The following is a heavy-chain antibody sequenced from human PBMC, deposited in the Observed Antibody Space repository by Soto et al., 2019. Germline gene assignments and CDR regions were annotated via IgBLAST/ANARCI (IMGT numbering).Heavy chain of an antibody. D-gene: IGHD3-3*01. V-gene: IGHV1-18*01. Sequence: ASVKVSCKASGYTFTSYGISWVRQAPGQGLEWMGWISAYNGNTNYAQKLQGRVTMTTDTSTSTAYMELRSLRSEDTAVYYCARETIFGVVMDAFDIWGQGTMVTVSS. CDR3: ARETIFGVVMDAFDI. CDR1: GYTFTSYG. J-gene: IGHJ3*02. CDR2: ISAYNGNT.